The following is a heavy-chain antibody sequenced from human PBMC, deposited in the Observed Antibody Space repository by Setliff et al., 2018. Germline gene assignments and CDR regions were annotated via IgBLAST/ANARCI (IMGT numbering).Heavy chain of an antibody. CDR2: IYYSGST. CDR1: GGSISSHY. V-gene: IGHV4-59*11. D-gene: IGHD3-3*01. J-gene: IGHJ4*02. CDR3: ARRTEYYNFWSGYYDY. Sequence: SLTCTVSGGSISSHYWSWIRQPPGKGLEWIGYIYYSGSTNYNPSLKSRVTISVDTSKNQFSLKLSSVTAADTAVYYCARRTEYYNFWSGYYDYWGQGTLVTVSS.